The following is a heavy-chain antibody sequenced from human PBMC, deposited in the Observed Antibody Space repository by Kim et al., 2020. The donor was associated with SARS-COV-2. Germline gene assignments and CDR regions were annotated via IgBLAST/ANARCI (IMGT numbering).Heavy chain of an antibody. CDR2: INPSGGST. V-gene: IGHV1-46*01. J-gene: IGHJ6*02. D-gene: IGHD5-18*01. CDR3: ARVPRIQLWSPSYGMDV. CDR1: GYTFTSYY. Sequence: ASVKVSCKASGYTFTSYYMHWVRQAPGQGLEWMGIINPSGGSTSYAQKFQGRVTMTRDTSTSTVYMELSSLRSEDTSVYYCARVPRIQLWSPSYGMDVWVQGTTVTVSS.